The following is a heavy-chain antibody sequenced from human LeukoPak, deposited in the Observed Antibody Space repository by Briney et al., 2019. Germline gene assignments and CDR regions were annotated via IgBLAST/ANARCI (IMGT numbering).Heavy chain of an antibody. V-gene: IGHV4-38-2*02. CDR2: IYHSGST. CDR3: ARDPHRSWDENWFDP. J-gene: IGHJ5*02. Sequence: PSETLSLTCAVSGYSITSGYYWGWIRQPPGKGLEWIGSIYHSGSTYYNPSLKSRVTISGDKSKNQFYLKMSCVTAADTAVYYCARDPHRSWDENWFDPWGQGTLVTVSS. CDR1: GYSITSGYY. D-gene: IGHD3-10*01.